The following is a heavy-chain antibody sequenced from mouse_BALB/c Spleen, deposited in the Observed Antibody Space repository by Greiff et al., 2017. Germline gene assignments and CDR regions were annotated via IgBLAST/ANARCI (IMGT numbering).Heavy chain of an antibody. Sequence: VQGVESGAELARPGASVKLSCKASGYTFTDYYINWVKQRTGQGLEWIGEIYPGSGNTYYNEKFKGKATLTADKSSSTAYMQLSSLTSEDSAVYFCARTGTYWGQGTTLTVSS. J-gene: IGHJ2*01. CDR2: IYPGSGNT. D-gene: IGHD4-1*01. CDR1: GYTFTDYY. V-gene: IGHV1-77*01. CDR3: ARTGTY.